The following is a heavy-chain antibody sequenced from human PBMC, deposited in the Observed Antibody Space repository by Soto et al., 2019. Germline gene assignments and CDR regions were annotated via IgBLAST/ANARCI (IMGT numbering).Heavy chain of an antibody. CDR1: GVTFSSYA. Sequence: ASVKVSCKASGVTFSSYAISWVRQAPGQGLEWMGGIIPIFGTANYAQKFQGRVTITADESTSTAYMELSSLRSEDTAVYYCARGRDIVVVPAAMVGLGAYYGMDVWGQGTTVTVSS. CDR3: ARGRDIVVVPAAMVGLGAYYGMDV. CDR2: IIPIFGTA. D-gene: IGHD2-2*01. V-gene: IGHV1-69*13. J-gene: IGHJ6*02.